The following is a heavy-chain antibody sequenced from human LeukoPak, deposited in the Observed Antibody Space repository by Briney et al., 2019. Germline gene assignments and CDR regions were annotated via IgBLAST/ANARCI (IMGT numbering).Heavy chain of an antibody. Sequence: GGSLRLSCAASGFTFSSYTMNWVRQAPGKGLEWVSSISSSSSAIYYAASVKGRFTISRDNAKNSLYLQMNSLRDEDTAVYYCARARRRNGYNFVSCFDYWGQGTLVTVSP. V-gene: IGHV3-48*02. J-gene: IGHJ4*02. CDR3: ARARRRNGYNFVSCFDY. D-gene: IGHD5-24*01. CDR1: GFTFSSYT. CDR2: ISSSSSAI.